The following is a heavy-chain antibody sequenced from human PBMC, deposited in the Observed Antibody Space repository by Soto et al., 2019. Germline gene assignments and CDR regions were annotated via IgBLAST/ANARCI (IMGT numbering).Heavy chain of an antibody. CDR3: ATYEPIIRAFDY. V-gene: IGHV1-18*04. Sequence: ASVRVSCKASGYTFTSYGISWVRQAPGQGLEWMGWISAYNGNTNYAQKLQGRVTMTTDTSTSTAYVELRSLRSDDTAVYYCATYEPIIRAFDYWGQGTLVTVSS. J-gene: IGHJ4*02. CDR2: ISAYNGNT. CDR1: GYTFTSYG. D-gene: IGHD3-10*01.